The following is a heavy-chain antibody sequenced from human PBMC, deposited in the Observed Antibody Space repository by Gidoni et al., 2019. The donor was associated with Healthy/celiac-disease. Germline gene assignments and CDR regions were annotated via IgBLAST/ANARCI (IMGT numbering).Heavy chain of an antibody. CDR1: GYSISSGYY. CDR3: ARGGYYDSSGYFGY. D-gene: IGHD3-22*01. J-gene: IGHJ4*02. CDR2: IYHSGST. V-gene: IGHV4-38-2*02. Sequence: QVQLQESGPGLVKPSETLSLTCTVSGYSISSGYYWGWIRQLPGKGLEWIGSIYHSGSTYYNPSLKSRVTISVDTSKNKFSLKLSSVTAADTAVYYCARGGYYDSSGYFGYWGQGTLVTVSS.